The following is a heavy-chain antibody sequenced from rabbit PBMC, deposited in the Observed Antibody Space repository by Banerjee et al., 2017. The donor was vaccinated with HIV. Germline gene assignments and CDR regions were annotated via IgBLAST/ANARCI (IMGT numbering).Heavy chain of an antibody. D-gene: IGHD2-1*01. CDR2: ISSGGST. CDR1: GFSFSSSYV. V-gene: IGHV1S45*01. CDR3: VRALYGGTTTL. Sequence: QEQLEESGGDLVKPEGSLTLTCTASGFSFSSSYVMCWVRQAPGKGLEYIGVISSGGSTYYASWAKGRFTISKTSTTVDLKMTSLTAADTATYFCVRALYGGTTTLWGQGTLVTVS. J-gene: IGHJ3*01.